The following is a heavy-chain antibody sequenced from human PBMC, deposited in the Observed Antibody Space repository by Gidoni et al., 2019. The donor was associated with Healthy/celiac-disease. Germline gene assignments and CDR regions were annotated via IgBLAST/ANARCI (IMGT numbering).Heavy chain of an antibody. V-gene: IGHV3-33*01. CDR3: ARDRGIGLDAFDI. CDR1: GFTFSSYG. CDR2: IWYDGSNK. J-gene: IGHJ3*02. D-gene: IGHD3-10*01. Sequence: QVQLVESGGGVVQPGRSLRLSCAASGFTFSSYGMHGVRQAPGKGLAWVAVIWYDGSNKYYADSVKGRFTISRDNSKNTLYLQMNSLRAEDTAVYYCARDRGIGLDAFDIWGQGTMVTVSS.